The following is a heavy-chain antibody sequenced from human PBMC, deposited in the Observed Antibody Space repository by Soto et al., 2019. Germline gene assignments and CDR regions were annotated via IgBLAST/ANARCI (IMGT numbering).Heavy chain of an antibody. CDR1: GVTFSKAW. J-gene: IGHJ6*04. V-gene: IGHV3-15*07. D-gene: IGHD2-2*01. CDR2: IKSTTDGGTT. Sequence: SYGASGVTFSKAWVNWDRQTPRKGPERVGRIKSTTDGGTTDSAAPVKGRFTISRDDSKNTLYLQMNSLNTEDTAVYYCTTDLNPICISSSCYAPYYYYHYGMDVWGKRTTVPGSS. CDR3: TTDLNPICISSSCYAPYYYYHYGMDV.